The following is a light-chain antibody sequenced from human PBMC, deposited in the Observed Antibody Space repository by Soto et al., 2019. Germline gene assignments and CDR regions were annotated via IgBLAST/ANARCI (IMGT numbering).Light chain of an antibody. V-gene: IGLV8-61*01. Sequence: QTVVTQEPSFSVSPGGTVTLTCGLSSGSVSTAYYPTWYQQTPGQAPRTLIYSTDIRSSGVPDRFSGSILGNKAALTITGAQADDESDYYCVLYMCSGIWVFGGGTKLTVL. CDR2: STD. CDR3: VLYMCSGIWV. CDR1: SGSVSTAYY. J-gene: IGLJ3*02.